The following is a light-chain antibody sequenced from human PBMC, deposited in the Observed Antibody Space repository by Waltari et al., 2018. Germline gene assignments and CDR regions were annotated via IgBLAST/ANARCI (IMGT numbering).Light chain of an antibody. CDR1: SSDVVRYNY. CDR2: EVS. CDR3: SSYAGSNNVV. Sequence: QSALTQPPSASGSPGQSVTIPCTGTSSDVVRYNYVSWYQQHPGKAPKLMIYEVSKRPSGVPARLSGSKSGNTASLTVSGLQAEDEADYYCSSYAGSNNVVFGGGTKLTVL. V-gene: IGLV2-8*01. J-gene: IGLJ2*01.